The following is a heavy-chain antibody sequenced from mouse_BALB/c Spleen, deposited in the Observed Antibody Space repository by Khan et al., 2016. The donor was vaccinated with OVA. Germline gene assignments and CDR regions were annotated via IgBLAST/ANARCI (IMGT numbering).Heavy chain of an antibody. CDR2: ISSGGDYT. J-gene: IGHJ3*01. CDR1: GFTFSSYS. CDR3: ASHLTGSVAY. V-gene: IGHV5-6*01. D-gene: IGHD4-1*01. Sequence: VQLKESGGDLVKPGGSLKLSCAASGFTFSSYSMSWVRQTPDKRLEWVATISSGGDYTYYPDSVKGRFTISRDNAKNTLYLQMSSLKSEDTAMYYLASHLTGSVAYWGQGTLVTVSA.